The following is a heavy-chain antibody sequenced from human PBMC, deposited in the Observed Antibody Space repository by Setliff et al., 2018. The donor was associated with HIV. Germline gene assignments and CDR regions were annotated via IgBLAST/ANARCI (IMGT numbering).Heavy chain of an antibody. CDR1: GFTFSNYW. CDR3: VRGKNWLDP. CDR2: INQDGSEQ. Sequence: SLKISCAASGFTFSNYWMTWVRQAPGKGLEWVANINQDGSEQNFVDSVTGRFTISRDNAKNSLYVQMNSLRVDDTAVYYCVRGKNWLDPWGQGTLVTVSS. V-gene: IGHV3-7*03. J-gene: IGHJ5*02.